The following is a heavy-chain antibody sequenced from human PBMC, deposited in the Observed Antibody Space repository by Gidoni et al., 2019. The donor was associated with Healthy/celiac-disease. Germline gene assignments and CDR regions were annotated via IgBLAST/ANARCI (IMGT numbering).Heavy chain of an antibody. CDR3: AKARVGIVVVPALYGMDV. D-gene: IGHD2-2*01. J-gene: IGHJ6*02. V-gene: IGHV3-23*01. Sequence: EVQLLESGGGLVQHGGSLRLSCAAAGLTSSSYAMSWVRQAPGKGLEWVSAISGSGGSTYYADSVKGRFTSSRDNSKNTLYLQMNSLRAEDTAVYYCAKARVGIVVVPALYGMDVWGQGTTVTVSS. CDR1: GLTSSSYA. CDR2: ISGSGGST.